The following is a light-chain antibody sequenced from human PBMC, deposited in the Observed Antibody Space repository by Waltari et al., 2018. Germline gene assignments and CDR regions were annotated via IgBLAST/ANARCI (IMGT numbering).Light chain of an antibody. CDR3: AAWDDTLNGVV. Sequence: QSVLTQPPSASGTPGQRVTISCSGSSSNIGSDNVNWYQHLPGTAPKLLIHNNSERPSGVPVRFSGSKSGTAASLAISGLQFEDEGEYDCAAWDDTLNGVVFGGGTTLTVL. V-gene: IGLV1-44*01. CDR2: NNS. J-gene: IGLJ3*02. CDR1: SSNIGSDN.